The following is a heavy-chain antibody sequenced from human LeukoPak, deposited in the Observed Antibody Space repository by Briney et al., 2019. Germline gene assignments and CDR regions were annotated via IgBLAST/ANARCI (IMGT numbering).Heavy chain of an antibody. D-gene: IGHD6-19*01. CDR1: GFISSDYP. CDR2: VSSSSEYI. J-gene: IGHJ4*02. V-gene: IGHV3-21*05. Sequence: GRSLKLSCSASGFISSDYPMNWVRQAPGKGLEWLAYVSSSSEYIYYIQSLKGRFTISRDNAKNSLFLQMNSLRVEDTAVYYCARDDSSGWYSLDWGQGTLVTVSS. CDR3: ARDDSSGWYSLD.